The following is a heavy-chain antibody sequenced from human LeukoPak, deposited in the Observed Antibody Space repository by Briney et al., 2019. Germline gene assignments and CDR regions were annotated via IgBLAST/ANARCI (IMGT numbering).Heavy chain of an antibody. D-gene: IGHD3-16*01. Sequence: GGTLRLSCAASGFTFSYFSMSGGPQAPEKGLEWVANINTDGSEKYHVDSVKGRFTISRDNAKNSLYLQMNSLRAEDTAVYYCATDTWNYFDFWGQGTLVTVSS. J-gene: IGHJ4*02. CDR1: GFTFSYFS. CDR2: INTDGSEK. V-gene: IGHV3-7*05. CDR3: ATDTWNYFDF.